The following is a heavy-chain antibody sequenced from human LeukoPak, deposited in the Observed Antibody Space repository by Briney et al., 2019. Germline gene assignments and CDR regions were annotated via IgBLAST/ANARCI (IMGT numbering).Heavy chain of an antibody. D-gene: IGHD3-9*01. Sequence: GASVKVSCKASGYTFTSYGISWVRQAPGQGLEWMGWISAYNGNTNYAQKLQGRVTMTTDTSTSTAYMELRSLRSDDTAVYYCARDRLDCDILTGSSPYYYYGMDVWGQGTTVTVSS. V-gene: IGHV1-18*01. CDR1: GYTFTSYG. CDR3: ARDRLDCDILTGSSPYYYYGMDV. J-gene: IGHJ6*02. CDR2: ISAYNGNT.